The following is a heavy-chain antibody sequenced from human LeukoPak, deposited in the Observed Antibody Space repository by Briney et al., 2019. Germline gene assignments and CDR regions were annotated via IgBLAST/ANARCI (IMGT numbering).Heavy chain of an antibody. V-gene: IGHV4-4*07. D-gene: IGHD3-22*01. CDR3: ARVSSSGYYYGRDFDY. CDR1: GGSISSYY. CDR2: IYTSGST. Sequence: PSETLSLTCTVSGGSISSYYWSWIRQPAGKGLEWIGRIYTSGSTNYNPSLKSRVTMSVDTSKNQFSLKLSSVTAADTAVYYCARVSSSGYYYGRDFDYWGQGTLVTVSS. J-gene: IGHJ4*02.